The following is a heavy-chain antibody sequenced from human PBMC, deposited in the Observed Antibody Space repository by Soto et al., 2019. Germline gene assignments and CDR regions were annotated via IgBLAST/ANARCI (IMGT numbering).Heavy chain of an antibody. V-gene: IGHV3-30*18. Sequence: PGGSLRLSCAAAGFTFSSYVMHWVRQAPGKGLEWVAVISYDGSNKYYADSVKGRLTISRDNSKNTLYLQMNSLRGEDTAVYYCAKDNGSGCDWLRVGDASDIWGQATMVTVSS. J-gene: IGHJ3*02. CDR3: AKDNGSGCDWLRVGDASDI. D-gene: IGHD5-12*01. CDR1: GFTFSSYV. CDR2: ISYDGSNK.